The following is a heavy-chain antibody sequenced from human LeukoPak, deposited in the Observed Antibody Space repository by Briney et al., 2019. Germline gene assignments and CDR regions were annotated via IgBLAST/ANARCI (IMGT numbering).Heavy chain of an antibody. CDR1: GFTFSSYG. V-gene: IGHV3-33*01. D-gene: IGHD6-19*01. CDR3: ARDLWVAVAGTGFYYGMDV. CDR2: IWYDGSNK. Sequence: GGSLRLSCAASGFTFSSYGMHWVRQAPGKGLEWVAVIWYDGSNKYYADSVKGRFTISRDNSKNTLYLQMNSLRAEDTAVYYCARDLWVAVAGTGFYYGMDVWGQGTTVTVSS. J-gene: IGHJ6*02.